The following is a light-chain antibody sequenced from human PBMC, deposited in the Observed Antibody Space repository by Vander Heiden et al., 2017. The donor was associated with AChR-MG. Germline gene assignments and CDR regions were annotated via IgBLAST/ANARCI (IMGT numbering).Light chain of an antibody. CDR1: RNINNY. J-gene: IGKJ4*01. Sequence: DIQMTQSPSSLSASVGDRVTITCRASRNINNYLNWYQQTLGKAPKLLIYATSSLQSGVPSRFSGSGSGTDFTLTISTLQPEDFATYYCQQSYSTPLTFGGGTKVEIK. CDR3: QQSYSTPLT. CDR2: ATS. V-gene: IGKV1-39*01.